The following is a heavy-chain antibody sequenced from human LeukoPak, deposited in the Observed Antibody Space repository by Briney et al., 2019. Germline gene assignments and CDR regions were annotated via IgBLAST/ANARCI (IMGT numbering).Heavy chain of an antibody. CDR1: GFTFGDYG. D-gene: IGHD3-10*01. Sequence: GGSLRLSCTTSGFTFGDYGMSWVRQAPGKGLEWAGFIRSKAYGGTTENAASVKGRFTISRDDSKSIAYLQMNSLKTEDTAVYYCTGSFGELTFFDYWGLGTLVTVSS. CDR2: IRSKAYGGTT. J-gene: IGHJ4*02. CDR3: TGSFGELTFFDY. V-gene: IGHV3-49*04.